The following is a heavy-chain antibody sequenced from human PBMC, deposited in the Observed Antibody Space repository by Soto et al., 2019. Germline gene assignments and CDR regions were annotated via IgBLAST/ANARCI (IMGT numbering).Heavy chain of an antibody. CDR1: GYTFTSYA. CDR3: ARYLGGWPDY. CDR2: ITAVSGNT. V-gene: IGHV1-3*01. Sequence: ASVKVSCMASGYTFTSYAMHWVRQAPGQRLECIESITAVSGNTKYSQKFQGRVTITRDTSASSAYMELSSLRSEDTAVYHCARYLGGWPDYWG. J-gene: IGHJ4*01. D-gene: IGHD6-19*01.